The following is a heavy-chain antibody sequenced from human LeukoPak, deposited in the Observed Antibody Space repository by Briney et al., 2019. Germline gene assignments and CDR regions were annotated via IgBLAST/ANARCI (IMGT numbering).Heavy chain of an antibody. CDR2: ISTSGAST. V-gene: IGHV3-23*01. CDR3: AIMHPYYDGSGYWVQ. J-gene: IGHJ4*02. D-gene: IGHD3-22*01. CDR1: GFTFSSYA. Sequence: GGSLRLSCAASGFTFSSYAMSWVRQTPGKGLEWVSGISTSGASTSNADSVKGRFTISRDNPRNTLYMQMNSLRAEDTALYYCAIMHPYYDGSGYWVQWGQGTLVTVSS.